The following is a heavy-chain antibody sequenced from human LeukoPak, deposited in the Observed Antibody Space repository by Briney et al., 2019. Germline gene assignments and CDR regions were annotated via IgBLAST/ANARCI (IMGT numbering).Heavy chain of an antibody. CDR2: IYYSGST. V-gene: IGHV4-39*07. Sequence: KPSETLSLTCTVSGGSISSSSYYWGWIRQPPGKGLEWIGSIYYSGSTNYNPSLKSRVTISVDTSKNQFSLKLSSVTAADTAVYYCACWNWIQGYFDYWGQGTLVTVSS. D-gene: IGHD1-1*01. CDR3: ACWNWIQGYFDY. J-gene: IGHJ4*02. CDR1: GGSISSSSYY.